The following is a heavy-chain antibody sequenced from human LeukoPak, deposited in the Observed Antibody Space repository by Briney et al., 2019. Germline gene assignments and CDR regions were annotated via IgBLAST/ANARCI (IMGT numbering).Heavy chain of an antibody. J-gene: IGHJ2*01. CDR3: ARAGRGVWFGEFFRLDWYFDL. D-gene: IGHD3-10*01. Sequence: ASVKVSCKASGDTFTSYDINWVRQATGQGLEWMGWMNPNSGNTGYAQKFQGRVTMTRNTSISTAYMELSSLRSEDTAVYYCARAGRGVWFGEFFRLDWYFDLWGRGTLVTVSS. CDR2: MNPNSGNT. V-gene: IGHV1-8*01. CDR1: GDTFTSYD.